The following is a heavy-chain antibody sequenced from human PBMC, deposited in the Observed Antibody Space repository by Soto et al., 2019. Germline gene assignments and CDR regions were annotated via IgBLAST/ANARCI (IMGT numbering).Heavy chain of an antibody. CDR3: ARAQYSSSWYGAYYYGMDV. Sequence: GGSLRLSCAASGFTFSSYSMNWVRQAPGKGLEWVSYISSSSSTIYYADSVKGRFTISRDNAKNSLYLQMNSLRDEDTAVYYCARAQYSSSWYGAYYYGMDVWGQGTTVTV. CDR2: ISSSSSTI. CDR1: GFTFSSYS. J-gene: IGHJ6*02. D-gene: IGHD6-13*01. V-gene: IGHV3-48*02.